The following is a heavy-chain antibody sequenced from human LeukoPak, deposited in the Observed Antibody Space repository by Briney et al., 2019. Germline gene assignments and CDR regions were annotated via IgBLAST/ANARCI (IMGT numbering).Heavy chain of an antibody. CDR2: ISAYNGNT. CDR3: AREFIEWGSSRPGYFDY. CDR1: GYTFTSYG. D-gene: IGHD3-3*01. J-gene: IGHJ4*02. Sequence: GASVKVSCKASGYTFTSYGISWVRQAPGQGLEWMGWISAYNGNTNYAQKLQGRVTMTTDTSTSTAYMELRSPRSDDTAVYYCAREFIEWGSSRPGYFDYWGQGTLVTVSS. V-gene: IGHV1-18*01.